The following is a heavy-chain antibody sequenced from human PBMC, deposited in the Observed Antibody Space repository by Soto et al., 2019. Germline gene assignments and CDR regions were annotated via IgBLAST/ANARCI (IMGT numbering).Heavy chain of an antibody. J-gene: IGHJ4*02. D-gene: IGHD1-7*01. CDR1: GGTFSSYT. Sequence: QVQLVQSGAEVKKPGSSVKVSCKASGGTFSSYTITWVRQAPGQGLEWMGRVIPILGIANYAQKFQGRVTIIADKSTSTAYMERSSLRYEDTAVYYCATDRGTGTKSLDYWGQGTLVTVSS. CDR3: ATDRGTGTKSLDY. CDR2: VIPILGIA. V-gene: IGHV1-69*08.